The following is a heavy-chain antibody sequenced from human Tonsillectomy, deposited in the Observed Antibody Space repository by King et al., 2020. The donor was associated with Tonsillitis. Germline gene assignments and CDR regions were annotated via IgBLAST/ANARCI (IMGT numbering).Heavy chain of an antibody. Sequence: QLVQSGAEVKKPGESLKIPCKGSGYSFTSYWIGGVRQMPGKGLAWMGSIYPSDYDTRYSPSFQGQVTIADDKSISTAYLQWSRRKASDTAMYYCARHGPRSVNFDYWGQGTLVTVSS. CDR3: ARHGPRSVNFDY. V-gene: IGHV5-51*01. J-gene: IGHJ4*02. CDR2: IYPSDYDT. CDR1: GYSFTSYW.